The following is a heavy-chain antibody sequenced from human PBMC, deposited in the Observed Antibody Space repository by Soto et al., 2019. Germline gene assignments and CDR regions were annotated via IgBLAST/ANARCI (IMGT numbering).Heavy chain of an antibody. D-gene: IGHD3-10*01. CDR3: ARDRITTVRGAYYGMDV. V-gene: IGHV3-33*01. J-gene: IGHJ6*02. CDR2: IWYDGSNK. CDR1: GFTFSGYG. Sequence: LRLSCAASGFTFSGYGMHWVRQAPGKGLEWVAVIWYDGSNKYYADSVKGRFTISRDNSKNTLYLQMNSLRAEDTAVYYCARDRITTVRGAYYGMDVWGQAATVTVS.